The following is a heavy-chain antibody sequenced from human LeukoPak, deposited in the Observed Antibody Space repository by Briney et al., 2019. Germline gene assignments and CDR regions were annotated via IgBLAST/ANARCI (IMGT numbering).Heavy chain of an antibody. J-gene: IGHJ4*02. CDR3: ARVGGYEAPFDY. CDR2: NNPNSGGT. Sequence: ASVKVSCKASGYTLTGYYMHWVRQAPGQGLEWMGWNNPNSGGTNYAQKFQGRVTMTRDTSISTAYMEMSRLRSDDTAVYYCARVGGYEAPFDYWGQGTLVTVSS. CDR1: GYTLTGYY. D-gene: IGHD5-12*01. V-gene: IGHV1-2*02.